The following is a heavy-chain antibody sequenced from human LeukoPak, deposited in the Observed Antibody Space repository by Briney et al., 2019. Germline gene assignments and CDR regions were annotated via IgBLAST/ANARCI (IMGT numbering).Heavy chain of an antibody. Sequence: PGGSLRLSCAASGFTFSSYWMHWVRQAPGKGLVWVSRINSDGSSTSYADSVKGRFTISRDNAKNTLYLQMNSLRAEDTAVYYCAKDQGEYCSSTSCYAADYWGQGTLVTVSS. V-gene: IGHV3-74*01. CDR2: INSDGSST. CDR3: AKDQGEYCSSTSCYAADY. J-gene: IGHJ4*02. CDR1: GFTFSSYW. D-gene: IGHD2-2*01.